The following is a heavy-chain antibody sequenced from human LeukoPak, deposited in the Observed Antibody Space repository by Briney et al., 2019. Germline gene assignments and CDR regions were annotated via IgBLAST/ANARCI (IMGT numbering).Heavy chain of an antibody. CDR2: IYYSGGT. D-gene: IGHD4-17*01. CDR1: GGSLSSYY. Sequence: SETLSLTCTVSGGSLSSYYWSWLRQPPGKGLEWVGYIYYSGGTNCNPSLKSRVTISVDTSKNQFSLKLSSVTAADTAVYYCARDQADYGDYVGAFDIWGQGTMVTVSS. V-gene: IGHV4-59*01. CDR3: ARDQADYGDYVGAFDI. J-gene: IGHJ3*02.